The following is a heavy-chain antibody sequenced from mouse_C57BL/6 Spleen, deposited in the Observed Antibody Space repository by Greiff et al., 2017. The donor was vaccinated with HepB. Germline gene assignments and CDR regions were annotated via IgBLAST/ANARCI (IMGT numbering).Heavy chain of an antibody. CDR2: IYPGSGNT. CDR1: GYSFTSYY. CDR3: ARTGNFHYFDY. J-gene: IGHJ2*01. V-gene: IGHV1-66*01. Sequence: VQLQESGPELVKPGASVKISCKASGYSFTSYYIHWVKQRPGQGLEWIGWIYPGSGNTKYNEKFKGKATLTADTSSSTAYMQLSSLTSEDSAVYYCARTGNFHYFDYWGQGTTLTVSS.